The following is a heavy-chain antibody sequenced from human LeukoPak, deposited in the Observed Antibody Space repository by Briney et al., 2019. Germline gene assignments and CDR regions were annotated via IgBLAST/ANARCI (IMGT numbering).Heavy chain of an antibody. V-gene: IGHV5-51*01. J-gene: IGHJ1*01. CDR2: IYPGDSDT. D-gene: IGHD4-23*01. CDR3: ACTLTTVVTGEYFQH. CDR1: GYSFTSYW. Sequence: PGESLKISCKGSGYSFTSYWIGWVRQMPGKGLEWMGIIYPGDSDTRYSPSFQGQVTISADKSISTAYLQWSSLKASDTAMYYCACTLTTVVTGEYFQHWGQGTLVTVSS.